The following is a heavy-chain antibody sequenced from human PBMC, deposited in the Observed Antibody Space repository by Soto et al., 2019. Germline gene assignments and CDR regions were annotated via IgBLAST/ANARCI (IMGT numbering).Heavy chain of an antibody. CDR1: GFTFSSAA. V-gene: IGHV3-23*01. CDR2: ISDTGTRT. CDR3: AKSLDIHYKNWFDP. J-gene: IGHJ5*02. D-gene: IGHD4-4*01. Sequence: QILESGGSLVQPGGSLRLSCAAAGFTFSSAAMNWVRQAPGKGLEWVSIISDTGTRTHYADSVKGRFTISRDNSKNTLYLDMNSLRAEDTAVYYCAKSLDIHYKNWFDPWGQGTLVTVSS.